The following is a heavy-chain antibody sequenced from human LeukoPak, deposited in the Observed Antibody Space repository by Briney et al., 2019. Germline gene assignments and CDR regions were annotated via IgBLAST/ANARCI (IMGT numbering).Heavy chain of an antibody. CDR1: GYSFTSYW. CDR3: ARGQDYGGYMAPFDY. Sequence: GESLKISCKGSGYSFTSYWIGWVRQMPGKGLEWVGIIYPGDSDTRYSPSFQGQVTISADKSISTAYLQWSSLKASDTAMYYCARGQDYGGYMAPFDYWGQGTLVTVSS. D-gene: IGHD5-12*01. J-gene: IGHJ4*02. CDR2: IYPGDSDT. V-gene: IGHV5-51*01.